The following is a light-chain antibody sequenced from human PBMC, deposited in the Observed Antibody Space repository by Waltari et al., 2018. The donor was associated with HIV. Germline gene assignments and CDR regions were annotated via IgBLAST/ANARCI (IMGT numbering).Light chain of an antibody. CDR3: QQRGNWPLT. CDR1: QSVGSY. Sequence: EIVLTQSPATLSLSPGDRATLSCRASQSVGSYLGWYQQKTGQTPRLLIYDASNRATGIPARFSGSGSETDFTLTISSLEPEDFAVYYCQQRGNWPLTFGGGTKVEI. V-gene: IGKV3-11*01. J-gene: IGKJ4*01. CDR2: DAS.